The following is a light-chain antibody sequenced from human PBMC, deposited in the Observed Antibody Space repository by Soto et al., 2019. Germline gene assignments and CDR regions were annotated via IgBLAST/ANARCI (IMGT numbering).Light chain of an antibody. CDR2: GAS. CDR3: HQYDSSHVT. J-gene: IGKJ1*01. Sequence: EIVLTQSPGTLSLSPGERATLSCRASQSVSSSYLAWYQQKPGQAPRLLIYGASSRATGIPDRFSGSGSGTDFTLTISRLEPDDFAVYYGHQYDSSHVTFGQGTKVEIK. CDR1: QSVSSSY. V-gene: IGKV3-20*01.